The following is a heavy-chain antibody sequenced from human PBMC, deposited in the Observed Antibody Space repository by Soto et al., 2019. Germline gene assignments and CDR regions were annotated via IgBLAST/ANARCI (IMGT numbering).Heavy chain of an antibody. CDR2: ISSRGGST. V-gene: IGHV3-23*01. CDR1: GFTFSSYA. J-gene: IGHJ4*02. CDR3: AKDLPDPGYY. Sequence: EVQLLESGGGLVQPGGSLRLSCAASGFTFSSYAMSWVRQAPGKGLEWVSVISSRGGSTYYADSVKGRFTISRDNSKNTLYLQMNILRAEDTAVYYCAKDLPDPGYYWGQGTLVTVSS.